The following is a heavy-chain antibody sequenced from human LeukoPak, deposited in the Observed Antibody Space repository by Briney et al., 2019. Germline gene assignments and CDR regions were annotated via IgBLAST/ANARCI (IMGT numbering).Heavy chain of an antibody. CDR1: GFTFSSYW. Sequence: GGSLRLSCAASGFTFSSYWMNWVRQAPGKGLEWVANIKQDGSEKYYVDSVKGRFTISRDNAKNSLYLQMNSLRAEDTAVYYCARVGGGYEGGYFDYWGQGTLVTVSS. V-gene: IGHV3-7*03. J-gene: IGHJ4*02. CDR3: ARVGGGYEGGYFDY. D-gene: IGHD5-12*01. CDR2: IKQDGSEK.